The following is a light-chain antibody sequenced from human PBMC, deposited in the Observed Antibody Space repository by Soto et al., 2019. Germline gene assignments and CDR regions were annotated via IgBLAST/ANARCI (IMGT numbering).Light chain of an antibody. Sequence: DIQMTQSPSSLSASVVSRVTITCQASHDIRNFLNWYHQKPGKATKLLSSGASKLEEGVPSRFSGSGYGTDFTFSINILQPEHIGTYHCQQYDNLPLTFGGGTRVEIK. CDR1: HDIRNF. V-gene: IGKV1-33*01. J-gene: IGKJ4*02. CDR3: QQYDNLPLT. CDR2: GAS.